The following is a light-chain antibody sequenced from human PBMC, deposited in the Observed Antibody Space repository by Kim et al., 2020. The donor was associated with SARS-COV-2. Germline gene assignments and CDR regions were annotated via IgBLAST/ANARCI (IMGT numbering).Light chain of an antibody. CDR1: QTISTW. V-gene: IGKV1-5*03. CDR2: KSS. Sequence: DIQMTQSLSTLSASVGDGVTITCRASQTISTWLAWYQQKPGRAPKLLIHKSSTLQSGVPSRFRGSGSGTEFTLTISSLQSDDFATYYCQQYNSHPYTFGQGTKLEI. J-gene: IGKJ2*01. CDR3: QQYNSHPYT.